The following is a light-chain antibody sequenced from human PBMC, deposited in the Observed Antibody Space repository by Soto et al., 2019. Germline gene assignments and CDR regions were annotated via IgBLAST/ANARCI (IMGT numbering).Light chain of an antibody. CDR2: DST. CDR3: QQRNVWPPIT. Sequence: EIVLTQSPGTLSLSPGERATLSCRASQSIHTSLAWYQQKPGQPPRLVVYDSTLRANGVPDRFGGSRSGTEFTLTINNLEPEDFAVYYCQQRNVWPPITFGQGTRREIK. V-gene: IGKV3-11*01. J-gene: IGKJ5*01. CDR1: QSIHTS.